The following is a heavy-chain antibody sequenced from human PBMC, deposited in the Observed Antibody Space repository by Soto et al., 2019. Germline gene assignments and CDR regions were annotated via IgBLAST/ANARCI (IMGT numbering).Heavy chain of an antibody. Sequence: GGSLRLSCAASGFTVSSNYMSWVRQAPGKGLEWVSVIYSGGSTYYADSVKGRFTISRDNSKNTLYLQMNSLRAEDTAVYYCARVFGFYKNHFDYWGQGTLVTVSS. CDR3: ARVFGFYKNHFDY. J-gene: IGHJ4*02. CDR2: IYSGGST. CDR1: GFTVSSNY. V-gene: IGHV3-53*01. D-gene: IGHD3-10*01.